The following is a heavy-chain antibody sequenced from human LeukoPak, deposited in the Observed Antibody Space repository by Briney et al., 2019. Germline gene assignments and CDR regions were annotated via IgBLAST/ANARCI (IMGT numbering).Heavy chain of an antibody. D-gene: IGHD5-12*01. CDR1: GGSFGGYY. V-gene: IGHV4-30-4*08. CDR3: ARDHRYSGYDYAYYGMDV. J-gene: IGHJ6*02. CDR2: IYYSGST. Sequence: SETLSLTCAVYGGSFGGYYWTWIRQPPGKGLEWIGYIYYSGSTYYNPSLKSRVAISVDTSKNQFSLKLSSVTAADTAVYYCARDHRYSGYDYAYYGMDVWGQGTTVTVSS.